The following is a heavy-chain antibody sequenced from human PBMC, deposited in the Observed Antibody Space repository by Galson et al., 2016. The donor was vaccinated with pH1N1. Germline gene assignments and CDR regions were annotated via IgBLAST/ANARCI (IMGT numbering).Heavy chain of an antibody. CDR2: ISYDGSNK. J-gene: IGHJ3*02. V-gene: IGHV3-30-3*01. Sequence: LRLSCAASGFTFSSYAIHWVRQAPGKGLEWVAIISYDGSNKYYADSVKGRFTISRDNSKNTLYLQMNSLRAEDTAVYYCARGGFGPREDAFDIWGQGTMVTVSS. CDR3: ARGGFGPREDAFDI. CDR1: GFTFSSYA. D-gene: IGHD3-10*01.